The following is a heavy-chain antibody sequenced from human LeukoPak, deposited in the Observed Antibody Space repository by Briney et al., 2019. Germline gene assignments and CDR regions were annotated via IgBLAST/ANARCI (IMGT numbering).Heavy chain of an antibody. Sequence: SGGSLRLSCAASGFTFDDYAMNWVRQAPGKGLEWVSSISSSSNYIYYADSVKGRFTISRDNAKNSLYLQMNSLRAEDTAVYYCACNRWLQSPFDYWGQGTLVTVSS. J-gene: IGHJ4*02. CDR3: ACNRWLQSPFDY. V-gene: IGHV3-21*01. CDR2: ISSSSNYI. D-gene: IGHD5-24*01. CDR1: GFTFDDYA.